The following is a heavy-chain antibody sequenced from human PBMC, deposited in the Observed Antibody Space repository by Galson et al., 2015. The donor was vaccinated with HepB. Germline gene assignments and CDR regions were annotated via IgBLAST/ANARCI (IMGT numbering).Heavy chain of an antibody. Sequence: SVKVSCKASGGTFSNYGINWVRQAPGQGLEWMGGGIPMFGTVNYAQKFQGRVTITADESTSTAYMELSSLRYEDTAMYYCARDPRGAVVAGAIIYGMDVWGQGTTVTVS. CDR3: ARDPRGAVVAGAIIYGMDV. V-gene: IGHV1-69*13. CDR1: GGTFSNYG. J-gene: IGHJ6*02. CDR2: GIPMFGTV. D-gene: IGHD6-13*01.